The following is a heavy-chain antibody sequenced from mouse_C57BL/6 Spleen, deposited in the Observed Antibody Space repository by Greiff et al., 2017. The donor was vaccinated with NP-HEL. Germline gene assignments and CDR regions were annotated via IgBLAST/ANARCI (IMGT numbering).Heavy chain of an antibody. Sequence: EVKVVESGGGLVKPGGSLKLSCAASGFTFSSYAMSWVRQTPEKRLEWVATISDGGSYTYYPDNVKGRFTISRDNAKNNLYLQMSHLKSEDTAMYYCARDGRPWYFDVWGTGTTVTVSS. J-gene: IGHJ1*03. D-gene: IGHD4-1*01. CDR1: GFTFSSYA. CDR3: ARDGRPWYFDV. CDR2: ISDGGSYT. V-gene: IGHV5-4*01.